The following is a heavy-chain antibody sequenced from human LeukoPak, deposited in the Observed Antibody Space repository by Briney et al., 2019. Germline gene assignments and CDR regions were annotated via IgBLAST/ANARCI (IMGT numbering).Heavy chain of an antibody. Sequence: ASVEVSCKASGYTFTSYDINWVRQATGQGLEWMGWMNPNSGNTGYAQKFQGRVTMTRNTSISTAYMELSSLRSEDTAVYYCARTMPVLRFLDWFPRDWGQGTLVTVSS. CDR3: ARTMPVLRFLDWFPRD. CDR1: GYTFTSYD. J-gene: IGHJ4*02. CDR2: MNPNSGNT. D-gene: IGHD3-3*01. V-gene: IGHV1-8*01.